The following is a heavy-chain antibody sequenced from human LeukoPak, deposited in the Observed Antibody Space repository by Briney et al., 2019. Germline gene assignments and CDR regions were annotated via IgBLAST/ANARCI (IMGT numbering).Heavy chain of an antibody. CDR1: GGSFSGYY. J-gene: IGHJ6*02. CDR3: ARLEGDEIDYYYGMDV. Sequence: SETLSLTCAAYGGSFSGYYWSWIRQPPGKGLEWIGYIYYSGSTNYNPSLKSRVTISVDTSKNQFSLKLSSVTAADTAVYYCARLEGDEIDYYYGMDVWGQGTTVTVSS. D-gene: IGHD3-3*01. V-gene: IGHV4-59*01. CDR2: IYYSGST.